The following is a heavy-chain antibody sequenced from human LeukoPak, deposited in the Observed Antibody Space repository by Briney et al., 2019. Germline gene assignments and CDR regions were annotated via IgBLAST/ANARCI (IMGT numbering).Heavy chain of an antibody. J-gene: IGHJ4*02. CDR3: ARDNGGVDN. CDR2: INIDGSST. D-gene: IGHD2-8*01. Sequence: GGSPRLSCVASGFTFSSYWMHWVRQAPGKGLVWVSHINIDGSSTNYADSVKGRFTISRDNAKNTLYLQMSSLRAEDTAVYYCARDNGGVDNWGQGTLVTVSS. CDR1: GFTFSSYW. V-gene: IGHV3-74*01.